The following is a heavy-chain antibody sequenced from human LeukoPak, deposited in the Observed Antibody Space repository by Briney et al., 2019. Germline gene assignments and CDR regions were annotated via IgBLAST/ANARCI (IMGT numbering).Heavy chain of an antibody. Sequence: GGSLRLSCAASGFPFNSYIMTWVRQAPGKGLEWVSVISGSGGLTYRADSVKGRFTVSRDNSKNTLYLQMNSLRAEDTAVYSCAKGYYDYIWGSYRSDAFDIWGQGTMVTVSS. CDR1: GFPFNSYI. J-gene: IGHJ3*02. CDR3: AKGYYDYIWGSYRSDAFDI. V-gene: IGHV3-23*01. CDR2: ISGSGGLT. D-gene: IGHD3-16*02.